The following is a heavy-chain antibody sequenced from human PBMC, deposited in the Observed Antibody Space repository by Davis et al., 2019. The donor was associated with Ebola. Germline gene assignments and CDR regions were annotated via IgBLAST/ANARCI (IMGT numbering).Heavy chain of an antibody. CDR3: VRSGRGLAAFGTDWFDP. Sequence: ASVKVSCKASGYTFTGYYMQWVRQAPGQGLEWMGWINPNSGGTNYAQKFQGRVTMTRDTSISTAYMELSRLTSDDTAVYYCVRSGRGLAAFGTDWFDPWGQGTLVTVSS. CDR2: INPNSGGT. CDR1: GYTFTGYY. J-gene: IGHJ5*02. V-gene: IGHV1-2*02. D-gene: IGHD6-13*01.